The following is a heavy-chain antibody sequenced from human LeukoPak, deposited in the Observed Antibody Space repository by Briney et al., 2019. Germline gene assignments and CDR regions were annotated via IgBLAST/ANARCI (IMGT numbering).Heavy chain of an antibody. Sequence: SETLSLTCSVSGDSISGYYWSWVRQPPGKGLEWVGYIYYSGTTNYNPSLKSRVTISIDTSRNQISLKLSSVTAADTAVYYCARGGWSKDFWGQGALVTVSS. D-gene: IGHD1/OR15-1a*01. J-gene: IGHJ4*02. CDR2: IYYSGTT. CDR1: GDSISGYY. V-gene: IGHV4-59*01. CDR3: ARGGWSKDF.